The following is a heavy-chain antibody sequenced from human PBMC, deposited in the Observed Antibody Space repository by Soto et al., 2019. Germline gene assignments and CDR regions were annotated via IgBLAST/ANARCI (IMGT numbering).Heavy chain of an antibody. CDR2: VYYTGST. Sequence: SETLSLTCSVSGGSISGSYWSWIRQSPGKGPEWLGYVYYTGSTNYSPSLRSRVSISVDTSKNEFSLRPSSVTAADTAVYFCARSVAVPGAHIDYWGQGTQVTVSS. D-gene: IGHD6-19*01. CDR1: GGSISGSY. V-gene: IGHV4-59*01. J-gene: IGHJ4*02. CDR3: ARSVAVPGAHIDY.